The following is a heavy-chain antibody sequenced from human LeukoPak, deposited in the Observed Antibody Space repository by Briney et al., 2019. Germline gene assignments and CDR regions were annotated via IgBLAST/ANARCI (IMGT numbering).Heavy chain of an antibody. Sequence: SETLSLTCTVSGDSISSYFWTWIRQPAGKGLEWVGRISTSGSTNYNPSLKSRVTMSVDTSKNQFSLNLSSVTAADTVVYYCARGSAVVTRGLDYWGQGTLVTVSS. J-gene: IGHJ4*02. D-gene: IGHD4-23*01. CDR1: GDSISSYF. CDR2: ISTSGST. CDR3: ARGSAVVTRGLDY. V-gene: IGHV4-4*07.